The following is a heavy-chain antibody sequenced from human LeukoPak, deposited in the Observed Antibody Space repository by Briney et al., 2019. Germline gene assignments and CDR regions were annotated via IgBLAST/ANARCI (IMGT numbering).Heavy chain of an antibody. CDR2: INTNTGNP. J-gene: IGHJ4*02. V-gene: IGHV7-4-1*02. D-gene: IGHD5-18*01. Sequence: ASVKVSCKASGYTFTSYAMNWVRQAPGQGLEWMGWINTNTGNPTYAQGFTGRFVFSLDTSVSTAYLQISSLKAEDTAVYCCASGCGYSYGCLWPDFDYWGQGTLVTVSS. CDR3: ASGCGYSYGCLWPDFDY. CDR1: GYTFTSYA.